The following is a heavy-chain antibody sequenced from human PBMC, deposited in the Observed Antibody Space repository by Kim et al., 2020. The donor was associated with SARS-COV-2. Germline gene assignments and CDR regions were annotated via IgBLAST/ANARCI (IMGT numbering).Heavy chain of an antibody. CDR3: ASGRYSSSWFDY. Sequence: NYNPSHKRRVTISVDTSKNQLSLKLSFVAAADTAVYYCASGRYSSSWFDYWGQGTLVTVSS. V-gene: IGHV4-59*09. D-gene: IGHD6-6*01. J-gene: IGHJ4*02.